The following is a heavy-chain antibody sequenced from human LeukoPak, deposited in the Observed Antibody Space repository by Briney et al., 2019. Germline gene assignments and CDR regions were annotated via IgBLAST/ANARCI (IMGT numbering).Heavy chain of an antibody. J-gene: IGHJ4*02. CDR3: AKGSLAGYCTSTTCHTTFYIDF. Sequence: GGSLRPSCSASGFAFGDYAVTWVRQAPGKGLQWVGLVKTRSYGETTEYAASVKGRFTISRDDSKSIAYLQMDSLKTEDTARYFCAKGSLAGYCTSTTCHTTFYIDFWGQGTVVAVSS. V-gene: IGHV3-49*04. D-gene: IGHD2-8*01. CDR1: GFAFGDYA. CDR2: VKTRSYGETT.